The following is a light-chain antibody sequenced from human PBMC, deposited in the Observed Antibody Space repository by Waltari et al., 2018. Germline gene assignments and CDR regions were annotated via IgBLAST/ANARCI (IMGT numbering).Light chain of an antibody. V-gene: IGKV4-1*01. CDR1: QSIIYSSNNKNY. Sequence: DIVMTQSPDSLAVSLGERATINCKSNQSIIYSSNNKNYLTWYQHKPGQPPKLLMYWAHTRETGAPDRFSGDGSGTDFTLTISSLQTEDVASYYCQQYFGTPRTFGGGTMVEIK. CDR3: QQYFGTPRT. CDR2: WAH. J-gene: IGKJ4*01.